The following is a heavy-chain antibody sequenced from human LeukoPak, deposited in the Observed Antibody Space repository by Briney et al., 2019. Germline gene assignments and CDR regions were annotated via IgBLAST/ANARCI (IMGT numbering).Heavy chain of an antibody. CDR3: ARDPGHYYGSGSYYIDAFDI. CDR2: INPNSGGT. CDR1: GYTFTGYY. Sequence: ASVKVSCKASGYTFTGYYMHWVRQAPGQGLEWMGWINPNSGGTNYAQKFQGWVTMTRDTSISTAYMELSRLRSDDTAVYYCARDPGHYYGSGSYYIDAFDIWGQGTMVTVSS. J-gene: IGHJ3*02. V-gene: IGHV1-2*04. D-gene: IGHD3-10*01.